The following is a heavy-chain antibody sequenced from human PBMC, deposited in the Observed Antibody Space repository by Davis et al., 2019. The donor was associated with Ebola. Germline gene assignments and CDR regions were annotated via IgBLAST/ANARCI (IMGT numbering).Heavy chain of an antibody. V-gene: IGHV5-51*01. D-gene: IGHD1-26*01. J-gene: IGHJ4*02. CDR2: IYPGDSDT. CDR1: GYIFTNYW. Sequence: GESLKISCKGSGYIFTNYWIVWVRQMPGKGLEWMGIIYPGDSDTRYSPSFQGQVTMSADKSISTAYLQWNSLKASDTAMYYCARRRGSSTVDYWGQGTLVTVSS. CDR3: ARRRGSSTVDY.